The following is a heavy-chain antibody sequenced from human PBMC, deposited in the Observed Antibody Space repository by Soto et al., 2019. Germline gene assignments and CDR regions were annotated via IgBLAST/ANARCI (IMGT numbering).Heavy chain of an antibody. CDR3: ARDLTYYDFWSGPHPPGWFDP. CDR1: GGTFSSYA. V-gene: IGHV1-69*01. CDR2: IIPIFGTA. Sequence: QVQLVQSGAEVKKPGSSVKVSRKASGGTFSSYAISWVRQAPGQGLEWMGGIIPIFGTANYAQKFQGRVTITADESTSTAYMELSSLRSEDTAVYYCARDLTYYDFWSGPHPPGWFDPWGQGTLVTVSS. D-gene: IGHD3-3*01. J-gene: IGHJ5*02.